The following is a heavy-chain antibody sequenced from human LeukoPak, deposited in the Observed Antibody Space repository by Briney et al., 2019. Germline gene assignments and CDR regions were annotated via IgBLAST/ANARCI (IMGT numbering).Heavy chain of an antibody. D-gene: IGHD3-16*02. V-gene: IGHV4-39*01. CDR2: IYYSGST. CDR1: GGSISSGDYY. J-gene: IGHJ4*02. Sequence: SETLSLTCTVSGGSISSGDYYWAWIRQPPGKGLEWIGSIYYSGSTYYNPSLKSRVTISVDTSKNQFSLKLSSVTAADTAVYYCASMVWGSYRPYFDYWGQGTLVTVSS. CDR3: ASMVWGSYRPYFDY.